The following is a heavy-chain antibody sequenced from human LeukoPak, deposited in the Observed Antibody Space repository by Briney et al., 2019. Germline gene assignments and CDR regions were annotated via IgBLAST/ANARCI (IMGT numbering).Heavy chain of an antibody. CDR3: ARANGATRD. CDR2: IYYSGST. CDR1: GVSISSYY. Sequence: SSETLSLTCTVSGVSISSYYWSWIRQPPGKGLEWIGYIYYSGSTNYNPSLKSRVTISMDTSKNQFSLKLSSVTAADTAVYCCARANGATRDWGQGTLVTVSS. V-gene: IGHV4-59*01. D-gene: IGHD5-24*01. J-gene: IGHJ4*02.